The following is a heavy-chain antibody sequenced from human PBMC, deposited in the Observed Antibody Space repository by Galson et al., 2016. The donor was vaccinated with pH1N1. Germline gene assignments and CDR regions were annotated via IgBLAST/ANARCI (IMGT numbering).Heavy chain of an antibody. D-gene: IGHD6-13*01. CDR2: IKEDGSEK. J-gene: IGHJ4*02. Sequence: SLRLSCAASGFTFSSYWMHWVRQAPGKGLEWVANIKEDGSEKYYVDSVKGRLTISRDNAKNSLFLQMNSLRAEDTAVYYCARAIAAAGSLWGQGTMVTVSS. CDR1: GFTFSSYW. CDR3: ARAIAAAGSL. V-gene: IGHV3-7*04.